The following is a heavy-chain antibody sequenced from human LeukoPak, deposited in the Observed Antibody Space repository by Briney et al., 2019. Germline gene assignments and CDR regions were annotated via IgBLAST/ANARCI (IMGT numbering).Heavy chain of an antibody. V-gene: IGHV4-34*01. CDR1: GGSFSGYY. CDR2: INHSGST. Sequence: SETLSLTCAVYGGSFSGYYWSWIRQPPGKGLEWIGEINHSGSTNYNPSLKSRVTISVDTSKNQFSLKLSSVTAADTAVYYCARGIRGVKDIGYYYYYMDVWGKGTTVTVSS. D-gene: IGHD2-15*01. CDR3: ARGIRGVKDIGYYYYYMDV. J-gene: IGHJ6*03.